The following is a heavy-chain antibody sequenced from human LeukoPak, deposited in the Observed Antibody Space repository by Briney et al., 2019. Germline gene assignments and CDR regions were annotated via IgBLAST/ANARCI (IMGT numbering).Heavy chain of an antibody. CDR3: ASDHKSITMRKGQYFDY. Sequence: PSETLSLTCTVSGGSINSGTYYWGWIRQPPGKGLEWIASMYHDGITSYNPSLESRVTISIDTSTNQFSLKLSSVTAADTAVYYCASDHKSITMRKGQYFDYWGQGVLVTVSS. CDR1: GGSINSGTYY. D-gene: IGHD1-14*01. J-gene: IGHJ4*02. V-gene: IGHV4-39*01. CDR2: MYHDGIT.